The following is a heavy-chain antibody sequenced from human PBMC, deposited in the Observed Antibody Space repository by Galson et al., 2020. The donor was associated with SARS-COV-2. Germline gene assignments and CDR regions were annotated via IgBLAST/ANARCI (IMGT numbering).Heavy chain of an antibody. Sequence: ETSETLSLTCTVSGGSISSGDYYWSWIRQPPGKGLEWIGYIYYSGSTYYNPSLKSRVTISVDTSKNQFSLKLSSVTAADTAVYYCARRLIQLWSLVGMDVWGRGTTVTVSS. CDR3: ARRLIQLWSLVGMDV. V-gene: IGHV4-30-4*01. D-gene: IGHD5-18*01. CDR1: GGSISSGDYY. CDR2: IYYSGST. J-gene: IGHJ6*02.